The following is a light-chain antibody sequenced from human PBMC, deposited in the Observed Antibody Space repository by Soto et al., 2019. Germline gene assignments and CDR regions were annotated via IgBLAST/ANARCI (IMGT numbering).Light chain of an antibody. CDR1: SSDIGAYDY. Sequence: QSALTQPASLSGSPGQSITISCTGTSSDIGAYDYVSWFQQHPGKAPKLMISEVNNRPSGVSNRFSGSKSGNTAYLTISGLQADDEGDYYCSSYTTSSTQVFGGGTKLTVL. V-gene: IGLV2-14*01. J-gene: IGLJ3*02. CDR2: EVN. CDR3: SSYTTSSTQV.